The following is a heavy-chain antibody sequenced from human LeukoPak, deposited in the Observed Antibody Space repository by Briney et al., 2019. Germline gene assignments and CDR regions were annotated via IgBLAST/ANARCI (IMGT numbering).Heavy chain of an antibody. CDR2: XXXXGST. Sequence: SXXWSWXRQPPXXGXEWIXXXXXXGSTNDNPSLTSRVTISVDTFKNQFSLKLSSVTAADTAVYYCARDVLLWFGDDYYYYYGMDVWGQGTTVTVSS. J-gene: IGHJ6*02. D-gene: IGHD3-10*01. V-gene: IGHV4-59*01. CDR1: SXX. CDR3: ARDVLLWFGDDYYYYYGMDV.